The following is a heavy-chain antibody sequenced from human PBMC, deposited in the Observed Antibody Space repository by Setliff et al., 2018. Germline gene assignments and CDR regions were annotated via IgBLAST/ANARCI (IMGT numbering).Heavy chain of an antibody. J-gene: IGHJ5*01. CDR2: TSFDGSNK. CDR3: VTDPANSGWSFDC. D-gene: IGHD6-19*01. CDR1: GFSFKIYG. V-gene: IGHV3-30*03. Sequence: PGGSLRLSCVGSGFSFKIYGIHWVRQAPGKGLEWVAFTSFDGSNKYNADSVTGRFTISRDNSKNTMFLQMNDLRVEDTAVYYCVTDPANSGWSFDCWGQGTPVTVSS.